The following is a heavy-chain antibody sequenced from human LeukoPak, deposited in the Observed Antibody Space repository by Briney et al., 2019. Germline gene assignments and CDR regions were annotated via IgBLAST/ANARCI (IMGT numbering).Heavy chain of an antibody. CDR1: GGSISSYY. D-gene: IGHD3-10*01. CDR3: ARGPNGSGRGLDY. V-gene: IGHV4-59*01. J-gene: IGHJ4*02. Sequence: SETLSLTCTVSGGSISSYYWSWIRQPPGKGLEWIGYIYYSGSTNYNPSLKSRVTISVDTSKNQFSLKLSSVTAADTAVYYCARGPNGSGRGLDYWGQGTLVTVSS. CDR2: IYYSGST.